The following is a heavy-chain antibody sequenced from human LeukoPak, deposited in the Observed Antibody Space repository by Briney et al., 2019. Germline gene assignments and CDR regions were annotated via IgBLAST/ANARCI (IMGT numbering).Heavy chain of an antibody. CDR1: GYTLTSYG. V-gene: IGHV1-18*04. CDR3: AREVVVVPAAIPYGMDV. D-gene: IGHD2-2*01. CDR2: ISAYNGNT. Sequence: GASVKVSCKASGYTLTSYGISWVRQAPGQGLEWMGWISAYNGNTNYAQKLQGRVTMTTDTSTSTAYMELRSLRSDDTAVYYCAREVVVVPAAIPYGMDVWGKGTTVTVSS. J-gene: IGHJ6*04.